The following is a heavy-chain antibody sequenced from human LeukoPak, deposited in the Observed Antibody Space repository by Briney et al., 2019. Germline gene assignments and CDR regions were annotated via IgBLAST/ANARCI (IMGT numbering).Heavy chain of an antibody. Sequence: PGGSLRLSCAASGFTSSDYLMSWVRQAPGKGLEWVSYIGPSGTTLYYADSVKGRFTISRDDAKNSLYLQLSSLRAEDTAVYYCARASYNWNWGQGTLVTVSS. CDR2: IGPSGTTL. V-gene: IGHV3-11*01. J-gene: IGHJ4*02. D-gene: IGHD1-20*01. CDR3: ARASYNWN. CDR1: GFTSSDYL.